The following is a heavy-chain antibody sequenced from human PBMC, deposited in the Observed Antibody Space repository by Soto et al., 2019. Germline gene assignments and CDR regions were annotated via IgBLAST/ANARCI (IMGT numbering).Heavy chain of an antibody. V-gene: IGHV1-18*01. CDR3: ARDYCTNGVCYMTGWFDP. CDR2: ISAYNGNT. CDR1: GYSFTSYG. Sequence: ASVKGYCKASGYSFTSYGISWVRQAPGQGLEWMGWISAYNGNTNYAQKLQGRVTMTTDTSTSTAYMELRSLRSDDTAVYYCARDYCTNGVCYMTGWFDPWGQGTLVPVSS. D-gene: IGHD2-8*01. J-gene: IGHJ5*02.